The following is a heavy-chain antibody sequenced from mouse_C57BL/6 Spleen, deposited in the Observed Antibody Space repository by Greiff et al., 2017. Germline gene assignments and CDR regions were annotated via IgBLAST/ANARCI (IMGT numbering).Heavy chain of an antibody. J-gene: IGHJ4*01. V-gene: IGHV1-76*01. CDR1: GYTFTDYY. Sequence: QVQLQQSGAELVRPGASVKLSCKASGYTFTDYYINWVKQRPGQGLEWIARIYPGSGNTYYNEKFKGKATLTAEKSSSTAYMQLSSLTSADSAVYFCAYAMDYWGQGTSVTVSS. CDR2: IYPGSGNT. CDR3: AYAMDY.